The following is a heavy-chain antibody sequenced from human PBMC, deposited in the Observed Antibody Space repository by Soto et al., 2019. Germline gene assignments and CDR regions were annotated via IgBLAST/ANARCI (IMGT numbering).Heavy chain of an antibody. CDR1: GGSFSGYY. Sequence: SETLSLTCAVYGGSFSGYYWSWIRQPPGKGLEWIGEINHSGSTNYNPSLKSRVTISVDTSKNQFSLKLSSVTAADTAVYYCASSPYDILTGYYNWGQGTLVTVSS. V-gene: IGHV4-34*01. D-gene: IGHD3-9*01. CDR2: INHSGST. J-gene: IGHJ4*02. CDR3: ASSPYDILTGYYN.